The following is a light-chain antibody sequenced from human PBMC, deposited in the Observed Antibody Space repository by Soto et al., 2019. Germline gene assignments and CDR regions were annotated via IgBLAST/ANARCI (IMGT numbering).Light chain of an antibody. CDR3: QQYKT. CDR1: QSVSTSY. V-gene: IGKV3-20*01. J-gene: IGKJ1*01. CDR2: DAF. Sequence: IVLKQSPGTLSLSPGERATLSCRASQSVSTSYVAWYQQKFGQAPRLLIYDAFSRATGIPDRFSASGSGTDFTLTISRLEPEDSAVYYCQQYKTFGQGTKVDIK.